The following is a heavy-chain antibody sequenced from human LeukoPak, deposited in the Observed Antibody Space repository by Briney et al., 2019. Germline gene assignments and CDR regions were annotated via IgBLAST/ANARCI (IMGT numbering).Heavy chain of an antibody. Sequence: KSSETLSLTCTVSGGSISSYYWSWIRQPAGKGLEWIVRIYTSGSTNYNPPLKSRVTMSVDTSKNQFSLKLSSVTAADTAVYYCARDRRYYGSGSYFDYWGQGTLVTVSS. J-gene: IGHJ4*02. CDR3: ARDRRYYGSGSYFDY. CDR1: GGSISSYY. CDR2: IYTSGST. D-gene: IGHD3-10*01. V-gene: IGHV4-4*07.